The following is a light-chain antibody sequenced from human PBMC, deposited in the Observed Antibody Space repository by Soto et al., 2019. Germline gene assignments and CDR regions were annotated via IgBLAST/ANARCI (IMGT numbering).Light chain of an antibody. Sequence: ENVLTHSPATLSLPAGERATPSARASQSVSTYVAWNQHKPGQAPRLLIFGASARATGIPARFTGSGSGTDFALTISSLAPEDFAIYCCHLRQSWPRTFGQGTKVDI. CDR3: HLRQSWPRT. V-gene: IGKV3-11*01. CDR2: GAS. CDR1: QSVSTY. J-gene: IGKJ1*01.